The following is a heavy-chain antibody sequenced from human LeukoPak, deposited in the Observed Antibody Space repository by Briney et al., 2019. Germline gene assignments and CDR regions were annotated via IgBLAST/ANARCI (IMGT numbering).Heavy chain of an antibody. J-gene: IGHJ3*02. D-gene: IGHD3-16*02. V-gene: IGHV3-23*01. Sequence: GGSLRLSCAASGFTFSSYAMSWVRQAPGKGLEWVSAISGSGGSTYYADSVKGRFTIFRDNSKNTLYLQMNSLRAEDTAVYYCAKSGDMITFGGVIVPDAFDIWGQGTMVTVSS. CDR1: GFTFSSYA. CDR2: ISGSGGST. CDR3: AKSGDMITFGGVIVPDAFDI.